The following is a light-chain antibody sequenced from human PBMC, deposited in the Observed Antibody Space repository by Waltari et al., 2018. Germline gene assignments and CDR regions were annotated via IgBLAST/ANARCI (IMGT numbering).Light chain of an antibody. CDR1: QSLDTW. J-gene: IGKJ1*01. CDR3: QQYNSYPWT. CDR2: KAS. V-gene: IGKV1-5*03. Sequence: DSRLTQSPSTLSASVGDRVTITCRASQSLDTWLAWYQQKPGKAPNLLIYKASSLYTGVPSRFSGSGSGTEFTLTISSLQPDDVASYYCQQYNSYPWTFGQGPRCRS.